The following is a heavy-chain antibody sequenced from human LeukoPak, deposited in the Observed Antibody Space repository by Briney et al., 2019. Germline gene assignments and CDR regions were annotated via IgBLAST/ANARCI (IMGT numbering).Heavy chain of an antibody. J-gene: IGHJ4*02. CDR3: TTSTYYYDSSGYYYFDY. CDR2: IKSKTDGGTT. V-gene: IGHV3-15*01. Sequence: GGSLRLSCAASGSTFSNAWMSWVRQAPGKGLEWVGRIKSKTDGGTTDYAAPVKGRFTISRDDSKNTLYLQMNSLKTEDTAVYYCTTSTYYYDSSGYYYFDYWGQGTLVTVSS. D-gene: IGHD3-22*01. CDR1: GSTFSNAW.